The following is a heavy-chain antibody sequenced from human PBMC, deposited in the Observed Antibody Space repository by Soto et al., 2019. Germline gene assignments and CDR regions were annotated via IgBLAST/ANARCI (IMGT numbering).Heavy chain of an antibody. V-gene: IGHV1-69*01. CDR2: IIPIFGTA. Sequence: QVQLVQSGAEVKKPGSSVKVSCKASGGTFSSYAISWVQQAPGQGLEWMGGIIPIFGTANYAQKFQGRVTITADESTSTAYMELSSLRSEDTAVYYCARRDSRSGYSEGYFDYWGQGTLVTVSS. D-gene: IGHD5-12*01. CDR3: ARRDSRSGYSEGYFDY. J-gene: IGHJ4*02. CDR1: GGTFSSYA.